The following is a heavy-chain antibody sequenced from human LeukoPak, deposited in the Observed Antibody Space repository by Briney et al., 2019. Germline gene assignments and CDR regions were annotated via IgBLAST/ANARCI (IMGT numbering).Heavy chain of an antibody. Sequence: SVKVSCKASGGTFSSYAISWVRQAPGQGLEWMGGIIPIFGTANYAQKFQGRVTITADESTSTAYMELSSLRSEDTAVYYCASHLSIVVVPAAIMDDAFDIWGQGTMVTVSS. V-gene: IGHV1-69*01. CDR2: IIPIFGTA. D-gene: IGHD2-2*02. J-gene: IGHJ3*02. CDR1: GGTFSSYA. CDR3: ASHLSIVVVPAAIMDDAFDI.